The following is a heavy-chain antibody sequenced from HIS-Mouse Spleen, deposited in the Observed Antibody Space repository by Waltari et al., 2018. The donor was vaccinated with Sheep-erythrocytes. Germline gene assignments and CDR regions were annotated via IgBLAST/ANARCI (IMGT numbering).Heavy chain of an antibody. V-gene: IGHV1-2*02. CDR1: GHTFTGHY. J-gene: IGHJ3*02. CDR2: INPNSGGT. Sequence: VQLVQSGAEVKKPGASVKVSCKASGHTFTGHYMHWVRQAPAQRLEWMGWINPNSGGTNYAQKFQGRVTMTRDTSISTAYMELSRLRSDDTAVYYCARGYYDFWSGSALGAFDIWGQGTMVTVSS. CDR3: ARGYYDFWSGSALGAFDI. D-gene: IGHD3-3*01.